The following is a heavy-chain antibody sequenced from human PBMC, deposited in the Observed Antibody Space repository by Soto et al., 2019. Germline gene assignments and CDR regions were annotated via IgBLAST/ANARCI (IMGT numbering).Heavy chain of an antibody. J-gene: IGHJ5*02. CDR2: ISGFNGHT. Sequence: QIQLVQSGPEVKMPGASVQVSCKASGYTFTNYDVNWVRQAPGQGLEWMGWISGFNGHTVYAQKFQGRVTLTRHSSTTTVYMELRSLTSDDTAVYYCARQQEEGRNFFDPWGRGTLVTVSP. CDR1: GYTFTNYD. CDR3: ARQQEEGRNFFDP. V-gene: IGHV1-18*01.